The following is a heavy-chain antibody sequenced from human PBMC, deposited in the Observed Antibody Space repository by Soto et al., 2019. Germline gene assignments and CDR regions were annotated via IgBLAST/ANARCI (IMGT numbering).Heavy chain of an antibody. V-gene: IGHV3-30-3*01. CDR1: GFTFSSYA. J-gene: IGHJ4*02. Sequence: QVQLVESGGGVVQPGRSLRLSCAASGFTFSSYAMHWVRQAPGKGLEWVAVISYDGSNKYYADSVKGRFTISRDNSKNTLYLQMNSLRAEDTAVYYCARDWHGISSGPMPSGLDYWGQGTLVTVSS. CDR2: ISYDGSNK. D-gene: IGHD3-22*01. CDR3: ARDWHGISSGPMPSGLDY.